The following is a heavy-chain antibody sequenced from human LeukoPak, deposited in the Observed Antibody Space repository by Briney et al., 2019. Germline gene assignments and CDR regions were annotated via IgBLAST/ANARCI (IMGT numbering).Heavy chain of an antibody. Sequence: SETLSLACTVSGGSISSSCCSWGWIRQPPGKGLEWIGSAHYSGSTYYNPSLKSRVTISVDTSKNQFSLKLSSVTAADTAVYYCARLTGTYYYYYMDVWGKGTTVTVSS. CDR1: GGSISSSCCS. J-gene: IGHJ6*03. CDR2: AHYSGST. V-gene: IGHV4-39*07. D-gene: IGHD1-7*01. CDR3: ARLTGTYYYYYMDV.